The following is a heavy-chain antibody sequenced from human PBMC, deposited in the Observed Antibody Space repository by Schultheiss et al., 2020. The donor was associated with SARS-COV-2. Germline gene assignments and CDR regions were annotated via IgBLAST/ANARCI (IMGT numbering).Heavy chain of an antibody. J-gene: IGHJ5*02. CDR1: GFSLSNARMG. Sequence: SGPTLVKPTETLTLTCTVSGFSLSNARMGVSWIRQPPGKALEWLAHIFSNDEKSYSTSLKSRLTISRDTSKSQVVLTMTNMDTVDTATYYCARIRHSWYDFWSDCNWFDPWGQGTLVTVSS. V-gene: IGHV2-26*01. CDR2: IFSNDEK. CDR3: ARIRHSWYDFWSDCNWFDP. D-gene: IGHD3-3*01.